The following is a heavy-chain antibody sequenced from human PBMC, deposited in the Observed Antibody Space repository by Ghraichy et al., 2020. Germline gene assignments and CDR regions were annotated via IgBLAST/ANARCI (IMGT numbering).Heavy chain of an antibody. V-gene: IGHV3-23*01. D-gene: IGHD6-13*01. CDR2: ISGSGGST. J-gene: IGHJ4*02. CDR3: AKMGLGGSSWLIDY. CDR1: GFTFSSYA. Sequence: GGSLRLSCAASGFTFSSYATSWVRQAPGKGLEWVSVISGSGGSTNYADSVKGRFTISRDNSKNTRYLQMNSLRAEDTAVYYCAKMGLGGSSWLIDYWGQGTLVTVSS.